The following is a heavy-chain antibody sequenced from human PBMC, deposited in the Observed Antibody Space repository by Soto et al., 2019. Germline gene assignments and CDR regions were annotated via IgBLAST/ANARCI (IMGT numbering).Heavy chain of an antibody. CDR1: GFTFSGSA. J-gene: IGHJ6*02. V-gene: IGHV3-73*01. D-gene: IGHD1-7*01. CDR2: IRSKANSYAT. CDR3: TRHRLELRGYYYYYGMDV. Sequence: GGSLRLSCAASGFTFSGSAMHWVRQASGKGLEWVGRIRSKANSYATAYAASVKGRFTISRDDSKNTAYLQMNSLKTEGTAVYYCTRHRLELRGYYYYYGMDVWGQGTTVTVSS.